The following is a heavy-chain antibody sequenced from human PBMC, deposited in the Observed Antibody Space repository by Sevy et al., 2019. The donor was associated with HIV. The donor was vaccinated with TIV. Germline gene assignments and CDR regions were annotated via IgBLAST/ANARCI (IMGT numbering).Heavy chain of an antibody. CDR1: GFTFSDHY. CDR3: TTHAGIAAAGRVFDY. V-gene: IGHV3-72*01. J-gene: IGHJ4*02. D-gene: IGHD6-13*01. CDR2: TRNKADSYTT. Sequence: GGSLRLSCAASGFTFSDHYMEWVRQAPGKGLEWVGRTRNKADSYTTEYAASVKGSFTISRDDSKNSLYLQMNSLKTEDAAEYYCTTHAGIAAAGRVFDYWGQGTLVTVSS.